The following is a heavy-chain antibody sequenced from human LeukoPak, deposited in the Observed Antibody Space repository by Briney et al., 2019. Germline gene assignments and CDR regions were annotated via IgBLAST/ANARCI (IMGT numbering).Heavy chain of an antibody. CDR2: ISAYNGNT. J-gene: IGHJ4*02. Sequence: ASVKVSCKAPGYTFTSYGISWVRQAPGQGLEWMGWISAYNGNTNYAQKLQGRVTMTTDTSTSTAYMELRSLRSDDTAVYYCARGPFFPPPYYYDSSGYHPFDYWGQGTLVTVSS. V-gene: IGHV1-18*01. D-gene: IGHD3-22*01. CDR3: ARGPFFPPPYYYDSSGYHPFDY. CDR1: GYTFTSYG.